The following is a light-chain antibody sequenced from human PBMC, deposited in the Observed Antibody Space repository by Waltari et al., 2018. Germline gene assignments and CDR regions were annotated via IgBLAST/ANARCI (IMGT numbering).Light chain of an antibody. J-gene: IGKJ3*01. CDR3: QQSSSTPPFT. Sequence: DIQMTQSPSSLSASVGDRVTITCRESHSISSYLNWYQQKPGKAPKLLIYAASSLQSGVPSRFSGSGSGTDFTLTINSLQPEDFATYYCQQSSSTPPFTFGPGTKVDIK. V-gene: IGKV1-39*01. CDR2: AAS. CDR1: HSISSY.